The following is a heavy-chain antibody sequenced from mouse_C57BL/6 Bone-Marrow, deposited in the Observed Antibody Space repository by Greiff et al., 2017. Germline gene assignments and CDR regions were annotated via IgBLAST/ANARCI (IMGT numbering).Heavy chain of an antibody. Sequence: QVQLKESGAELVRPGTSVKVSCKASGYAFTNYLIEWVKQRPGQGLEWIGVINPGSGGTNYNEKFKGKATLTADKSSSSAYMQLSSRTSEDSAVYCCARSGDYVYAMDYWGQGTSVTVSS. CDR3: ARSGDYVYAMDY. CDR2: INPGSGGT. D-gene: IGHD2-4*01. J-gene: IGHJ4*01. V-gene: IGHV1-54*01. CDR1: GYAFTNYL.